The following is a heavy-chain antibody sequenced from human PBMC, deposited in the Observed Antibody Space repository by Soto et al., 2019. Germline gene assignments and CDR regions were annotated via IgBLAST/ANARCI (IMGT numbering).Heavy chain of an antibody. J-gene: IGHJ4*02. CDR1: GGTFTDYA. V-gene: IGHV1-69*13. Sequence: SVKVSCKASGGTFTDYAFSWVRQAPGQGLEWMGGIIPILRSSNFAQKFQGRLTIFADASAGTAYMELSSLRSGDTAIYYCAKDVGFQQHLFVFDLWGQGTLVTVSS. D-gene: IGHD3-10*02. CDR3: AKDVGFQQHLFVFDL. CDR2: IIPILRSS.